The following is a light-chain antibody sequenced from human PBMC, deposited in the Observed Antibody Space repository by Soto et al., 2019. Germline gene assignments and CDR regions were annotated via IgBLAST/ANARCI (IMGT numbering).Light chain of an antibody. J-gene: IGKJ5*01. CDR1: QSISSY. V-gene: IGKV1-39*01. CDR3: QRSYSTPIT. Sequence: DIQMTQSPSSLSASVGDRVTITCRASQSISSYFNWYQQKPGKAPKLLIYAASSLQSGVPSRFSGSGYGTEFNLTISSLQPEDFETYYWQRSYSTPITFGQGTRLEI. CDR2: AAS.